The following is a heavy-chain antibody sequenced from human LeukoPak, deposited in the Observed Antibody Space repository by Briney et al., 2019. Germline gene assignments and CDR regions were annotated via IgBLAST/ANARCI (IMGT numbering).Heavy chain of an antibody. CDR3: ARDTYYYDSSGYYSGYYYGMDV. D-gene: IGHD3-22*01. Sequence: GGSLRLSCAASGFTFSSYAMSWVRQAPGKGLEWVSGISGSGAGTYYADSVKGRFTISRDNAKNSLYLQMNSLRAEDTAVYYCARDTYYYDSSGYYSGYYYGMDVWGQGTTVTVSS. V-gene: IGHV3-23*01. CDR2: ISGSGAGT. CDR1: GFTFSSYA. J-gene: IGHJ6*02.